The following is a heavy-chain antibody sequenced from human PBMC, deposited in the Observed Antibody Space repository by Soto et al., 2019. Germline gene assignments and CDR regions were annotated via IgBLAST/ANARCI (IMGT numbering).Heavy chain of an antibody. V-gene: IGHV3-21*04. D-gene: IGHD2-8*01. CDR2: ISPTGDYI. CDR1: GFTFSTST. CDR3: VRGCPHGVCPPSYYYFAMDV. Sequence: VQLVESGGGLVKPGGSLRLSCAASGFTFSTSTMNLVRQAPGTGLGWLSSISPTGDYIYYAASVRGRFDISRDNAGNSLFLQMSSLRAEDSALYYCVRGCPHGVCPPSYYYFAMDVWGQGTTVTVSS. J-gene: IGHJ6*02.